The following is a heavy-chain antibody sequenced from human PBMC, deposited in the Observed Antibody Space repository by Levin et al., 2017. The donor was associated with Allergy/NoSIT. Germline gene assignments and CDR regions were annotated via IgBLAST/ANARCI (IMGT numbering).Heavy chain of an antibody. CDR2: ISSSSSYI. V-gene: IGHV3-21*01. Sequence: PGGSLRLSCAASGFTFSSYSMNWVRQAPGKGLEWVSSISSSSSYIYYADSVKGRFTISRDNAKNSLYLQMNSLRAEDTAVYYCARDSQYYDFWSGYYWSSRAYDYYGMDVWGQGTTVTVSS. CDR3: ARDSQYYDFWSGYYWSSRAYDYYGMDV. CDR1: GFTFSSYS. J-gene: IGHJ6*02. D-gene: IGHD3-3*01.